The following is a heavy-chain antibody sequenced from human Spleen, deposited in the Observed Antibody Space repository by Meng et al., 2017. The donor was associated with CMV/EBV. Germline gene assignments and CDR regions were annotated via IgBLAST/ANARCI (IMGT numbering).Heavy chain of an antibody. D-gene: IGHD4-11*01. Sequence: ASVKVSCKASGYTFTGYYMHWVRQAPGQGLEWIGWINPNSGGTNYAQKFQGRVTMTRDTSISTAYMELSRLRSDDTAVYYCARDIQGLHGCDYWGQGTLVTVSS. V-gene: IGHV1-2*02. J-gene: IGHJ4*02. CDR2: INPNSGGT. CDR1: GYTFTGYY. CDR3: ARDIQGLHGCDY.